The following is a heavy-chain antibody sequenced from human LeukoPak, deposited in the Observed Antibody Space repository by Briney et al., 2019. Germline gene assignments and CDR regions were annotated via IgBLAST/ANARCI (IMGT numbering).Heavy chain of an antibody. D-gene: IGHD3-10*01. V-gene: IGHV4-39*07. Sequence: TTSETLSLTCTVSGGSISSSSYYWGWIRQPPGKGLEWIGSIYYSGSTYYNPSLKSRVTISVDTSKNQFSLKLSSVTAADTAVYYCAREGYGSDYWGQGTLVTVSS. CDR3: AREGYGSDY. J-gene: IGHJ4*02. CDR2: IYYSGST. CDR1: GGSISSSSYY.